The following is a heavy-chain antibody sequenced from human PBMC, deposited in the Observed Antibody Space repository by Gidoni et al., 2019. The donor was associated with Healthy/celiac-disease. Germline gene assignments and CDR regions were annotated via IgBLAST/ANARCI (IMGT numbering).Heavy chain of an antibody. CDR1: GYSFTSYW. CDR3: ARHKYEWWSIAARWEPMGFDP. J-gene: IGHJ5*02. CDR2: IYPGDSDT. Sequence: EVQLVPSGAEVKKPGESLKISCKGSGYSFTSYWIGWWRQMPGKGLEWMGIIYPGDSDTRYSPSFQGQVTISADKSISTAYLQWSSLKASDTAMYYCARHKYEWWSIAARWEPMGFDPWGQGTLVTVSS. V-gene: IGHV5-51*01. D-gene: IGHD6-6*01.